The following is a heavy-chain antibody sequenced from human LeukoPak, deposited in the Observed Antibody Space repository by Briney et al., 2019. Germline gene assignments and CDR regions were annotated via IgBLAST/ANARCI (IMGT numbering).Heavy chain of an antibody. J-gene: IGHJ6*03. Sequence: GGSLRLSCAASGFTVSSNYMSWVRQAPGKGLEWVSVIYSGGRTYYADSVKGRFTISRDNSKNTLYLQMNSLRAEDTAVYYCARDDHYYYYMDVWGKGTTVTVSS. CDR1: GFTVSSNY. CDR2: IYSGGRT. CDR3: ARDDHYYYYMDV. D-gene: IGHD1-1*01. V-gene: IGHV3-66*02.